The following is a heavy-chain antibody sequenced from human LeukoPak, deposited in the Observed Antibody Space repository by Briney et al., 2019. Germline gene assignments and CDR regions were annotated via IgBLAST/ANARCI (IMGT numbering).Heavy chain of an antibody. J-gene: IGHJ6*03. CDR3: ARGYVSTYYMDV. CDR2: IYYSGST. D-gene: IGHD3-16*01. Sequence: SETLSLTCTVSGGSISSYYWSWIRQPPGKGLEWIGYIYYSGSTNYNPSLKSRVTISVDTSKNQFSLKLSSVTAADTAVYYCARGYVSTYYMDVWGKGTTVTVSS. CDR1: GGSISSYY. V-gene: IGHV4-59*01.